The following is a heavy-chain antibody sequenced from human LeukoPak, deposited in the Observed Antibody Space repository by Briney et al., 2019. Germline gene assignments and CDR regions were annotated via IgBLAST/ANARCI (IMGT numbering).Heavy chain of an antibody. Sequence: ASVKVSRKTSGYPFTNHGVSWVRQAPGQGLEWMGWINANSGDTNYAQRFQGRLTMTTDTSTTTAYMELRSLSSDDTAVYYCARDWPIVIADYWGQGTLVTVSS. J-gene: IGHJ4*02. CDR1: GYPFTNHG. D-gene: IGHD2/OR15-2a*01. CDR3: ARDWPIVIADY. V-gene: IGHV1-18*01. CDR2: INANSGDT.